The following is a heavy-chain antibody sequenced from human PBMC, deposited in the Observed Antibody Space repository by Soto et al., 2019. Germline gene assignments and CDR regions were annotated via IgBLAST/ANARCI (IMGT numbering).Heavy chain of an antibody. CDR1: GFTFSSYA. J-gene: IGHJ4*02. D-gene: IGHD6-19*01. V-gene: IGHV3-30-3*01. Sequence: GGSLRLSCAASGFTFSSYAMHWVRQAPGKGLEWVAVISYDGSNKYYADSVKGRFTISRDNSENTLYLQMNSLRAEDTAVYYCARDRYSSGWYYFDYWGQGTLVTVSS. CDR3: ARDRYSSGWYYFDY. CDR2: ISYDGSNK.